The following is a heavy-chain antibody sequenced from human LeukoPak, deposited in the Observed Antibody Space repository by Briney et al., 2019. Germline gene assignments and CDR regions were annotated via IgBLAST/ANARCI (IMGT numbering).Heavy chain of an antibody. D-gene: IGHD3-10*01. Sequence: GESLRLSCAVSGFTFSTYAMSWVRQAPGNEPQWVSAISGGDTSTYYAASVKGRFTISRDNSENALYLQMDDLRAEDTAVYYCAKEWSGNGYVDYWGQGTLVTVSS. CDR3: AKEWSGNGYVDY. CDR2: ISGGDTST. CDR1: GFTFSTYA. J-gene: IGHJ4*02. V-gene: IGHV3-23*01.